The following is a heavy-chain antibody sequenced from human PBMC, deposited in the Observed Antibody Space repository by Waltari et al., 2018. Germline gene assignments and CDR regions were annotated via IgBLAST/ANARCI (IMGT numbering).Heavy chain of an antibody. D-gene: IGHD5-12*01. Sequence: QVQLVQSGAEVKKPGSSVKVSCKASGGTFSSYAISWVRQATGQGLEWMGGIIPILGIANYAQKFQGRVTITADESTSTAYMELSSLRSEDTAVYYCARGPPYSGYQWDYFDYWGQGTLVTVSS. CDR3: ARGPPYSGYQWDYFDY. V-gene: IGHV1-69*04. CDR2: IIPILGIA. CDR1: GGTFSSYA. J-gene: IGHJ4*02.